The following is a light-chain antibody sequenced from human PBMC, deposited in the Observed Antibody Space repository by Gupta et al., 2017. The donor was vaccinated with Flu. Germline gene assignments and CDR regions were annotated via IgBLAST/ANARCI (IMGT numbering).Light chain of an antibody. CDR1: EDVRSGY. Sequence: ENELTQSPGTLSLSPGERATLSCRASEDVRSGYLAWYQQKPGQAPRLLIYGASSRATGIPDRVSGRGSGTDFTLTISRLEPEDVAVDECQQYGISTRTFGRGTXVEI. V-gene: IGKV3-20*01. J-gene: IGKJ1*01. CDR3: QQYGISTRT. CDR2: GAS.